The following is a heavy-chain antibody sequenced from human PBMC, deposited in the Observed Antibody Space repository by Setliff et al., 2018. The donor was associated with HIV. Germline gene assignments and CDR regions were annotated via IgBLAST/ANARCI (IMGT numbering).Heavy chain of an antibody. J-gene: IGHJ3*02. V-gene: IGHV4-34*01. CDR1: GGSFSGYY. CDR3: ATASGYDLFMGAFDI. CDR2: INQSGGI. Sequence: SLTCAVSGGSFSGYYWSWIRQPPGKGLEWIGEINQSGGINYNPSLKSRVTISIDTFRNQFSMKLYSVTAADTAVYYCATASGYDLFMGAFDIWGQGTRVTVSS. D-gene: IGHD5-12*01.